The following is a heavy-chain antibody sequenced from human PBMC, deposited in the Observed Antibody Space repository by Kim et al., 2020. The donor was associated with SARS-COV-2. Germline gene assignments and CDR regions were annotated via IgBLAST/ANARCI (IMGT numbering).Heavy chain of an antibody. V-gene: IGHV3-7*01. J-gene: IGHJ5*02. Sequence: GGSLRLSCAASGFTFSSYWMSWVRQAPGKGLEWVANIKQDGSEKYYVDSVKGRFTISRDNAKNSLYLQMNSLRAEDTAVYYCARDSPNWNYSGFDPWGQGTLVTVSS. D-gene: IGHD1-7*01. CDR3: ARDSPNWNYSGFDP. CDR1: GFTFSSYW. CDR2: IKQDGSEK.